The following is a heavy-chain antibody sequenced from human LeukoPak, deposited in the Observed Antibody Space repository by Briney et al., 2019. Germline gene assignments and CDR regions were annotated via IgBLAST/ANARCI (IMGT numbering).Heavy chain of an antibody. J-gene: IGHJ4*02. V-gene: IGHV1-2*02. Sequence: ASVKVSCKASGYTFTDYYIHWVRQAPGQGLEWMGWVSPNSGGTNYAQKFQGRVTMTRDTSISTAYMELSSLRSDDTAVYYCARGGAYTYGYYWGQGTLVTVSS. CDR2: VSPNSGGT. CDR3: ARGGAYTYGYY. CDR1: GYTFTDYY. D-gene: IGHD5-18*01.